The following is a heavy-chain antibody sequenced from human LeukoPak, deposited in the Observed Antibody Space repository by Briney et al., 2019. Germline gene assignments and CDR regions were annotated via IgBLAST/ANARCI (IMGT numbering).Heavy chain of an antibody. Sequence: GGSLRLSCAASGFTVSSNYMNWVRQAPGKGLEWVSVIYSGGNTYYADSVKGRSTISRDNSKNTLYLQMNSLRAEDTGVYYCARALHSYSYYIAVWGKGTTVTVSS. CDR3: ARALHSYSYYIAV. CDR1: GFTVSSNY. J-gene: IGHJ6*03. D-gene: IGHD5-24*01. CDR2: IYSGGNT. V-gene: IGHV3-53*01.